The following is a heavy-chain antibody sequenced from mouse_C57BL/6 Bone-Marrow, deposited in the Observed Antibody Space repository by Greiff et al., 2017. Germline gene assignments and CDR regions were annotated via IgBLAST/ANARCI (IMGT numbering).Heavy chain of an antibody. CDR2: IHPNSGST. Sequence: VQLQQPGAELVKPGASVQLSCKASGYTFTSYWMHWVKQRPGQGLEWIGMIHPNSGSTNYNEKFKSKATLTVDKSSSTAYMQLSSLTSEDSAVYYCARWRDYYAMDDWGQGTSVTVSS. V-gene: IGHV1-64*01. CDR3: ARWRDYYAMDD. CDR1: GYTFTSYW. J-gene: IGHJ4*01.